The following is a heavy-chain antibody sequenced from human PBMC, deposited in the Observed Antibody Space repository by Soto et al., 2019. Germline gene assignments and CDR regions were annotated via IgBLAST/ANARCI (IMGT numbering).Heavy chain of an antibody. CDR2: ISAYNGNT. CDR3: ARDTEMATINFDD. D-gene: IGHD5-12*01. J-gene: IGHJ4*02. V-gene: IGHV1-18*04. Sequence: GSSVQVSCKASGYTFTSYGISWVRQAPGQGLEWMGWISAYNGNTNYAQKLQGRVTMTTDTSTSTAYMELRSLRSDDTAVYYCARDTEMATINFDDWGQGTLVTVSS. CDR1: GYTFTSYG.